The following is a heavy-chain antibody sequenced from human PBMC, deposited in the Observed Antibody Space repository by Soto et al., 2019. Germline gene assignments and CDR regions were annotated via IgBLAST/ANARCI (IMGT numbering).Heavy chain of an antibody. D-gene: IGHD3-10*01. V-gene: IGHV3-30-3*01. J-gene: IGHJ6*01. CDR2: ISYDGSNK. CDR1: GFTFSSYA. Sequence: QVQLVESGGGVVQPGRSLRLSCAASGFTFSSYAMHWVRQAPGKGLEWVAVISYDGSNKYYADSVKGRFTISRDNSKNTLYLQMNSLRAEDTAVYYCARDNRNYYGSGSYSYYYYGMDVW. CDR3: ARDNRNYYGSGSYSYYYYGMDV.